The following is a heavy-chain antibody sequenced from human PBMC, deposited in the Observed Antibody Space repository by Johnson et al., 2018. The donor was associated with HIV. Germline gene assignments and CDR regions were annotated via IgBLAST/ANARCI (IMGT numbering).Heavy chain of an antibody. CDR1: GFTFSDYY. CDR2: ISGSGGST. Sequence: QVQLVESGGGLVKPGGSLRLSCAASGFTFSDYYMSWIRQAPGKGLEWVSAISGSGGSTYYADSVKGRFTISRDNAKNSLYLQINSLRAEDTAVYYCAKGGYNWKFDGFDIWGQGTMVTVSS. V-gene: IGHV3-11*04. J-gene: IGHJ3*02. CDR3: AKGGYNWKFDGFDI. D-gene: IGHD1-20*01.